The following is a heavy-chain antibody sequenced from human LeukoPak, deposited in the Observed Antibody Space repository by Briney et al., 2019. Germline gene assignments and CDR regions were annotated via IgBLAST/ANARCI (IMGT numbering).Heavy chain of an antibody. Sequence: GGSLRLSCAASGFTFSSSWMAWVRQAPGKGLEWVGNIKEDGTAKNYVVSVRGRFTISRDNAKNSLYLQMNSLRAEDTAVYYCATYSSLNRREFQFWGQGTLLTVSS. D-gene: IGHD3-22*01. V-gene: IGHV3-7*01. CDR1: GFTFSSSW. J-gene: IGHJ1*01. CDR3: ATYSSLNRREFQF. CDR2: IKEDGTAK.